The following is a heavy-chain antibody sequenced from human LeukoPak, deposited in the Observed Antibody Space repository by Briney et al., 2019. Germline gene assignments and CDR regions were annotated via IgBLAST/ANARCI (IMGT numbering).Heavy chain of an antibody. D-gene: IGHD3-3*01. CDR2: IIPILGIA. CDR3: ARELITIFGVGRYYHYGMDV. CDR1: GGTFSSYA. J-gene: IGHJ6*02. V-gene: IGHV1-69*04. Sequence: SVKVSCKASGGTFSSYAISWVRQAPGQGLEWMGRIIPILGIANYAQKFQGRVTITADKSTSTAYMELSSLRSEDTAVYYCARELITIFGVGRYYHYGMDVWGQGTTVTVSS.